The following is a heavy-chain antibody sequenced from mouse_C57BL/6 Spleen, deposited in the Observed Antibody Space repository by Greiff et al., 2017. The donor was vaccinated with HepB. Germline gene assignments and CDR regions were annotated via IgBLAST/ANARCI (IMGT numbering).Heavy chain of an antibody. V-gene: IGHV1-26*01. J-gene: IGHJ1*03. Sequence: VQLQQSGPELVKPGASVKISCKASGYTFTDYYMNWVKQSHGKSLEWIGDINPNNGGTSYNQKFKSKATLTVDKSSSTAYMQLSSLTSEDSAVYYCAREGPWYFDVWGTGTTVTVSS. CDR2: INPNNGGT. CDR3: AREGPWYFDV. CDR1: GYTFTDYY.